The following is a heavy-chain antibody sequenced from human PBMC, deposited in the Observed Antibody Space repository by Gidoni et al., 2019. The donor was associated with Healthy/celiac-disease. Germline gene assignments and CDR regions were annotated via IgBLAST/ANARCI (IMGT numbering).Heavy chain of an antibody. CDR2: INQDGSEK. CDR1: GFTFSSYW. D-gene: IGHD3-22*01. V-gene: IGHV3-7*01. CDR3: ARLYYYDSSGYYYPSSFDY. J-gene: IGHJ4*02. Sequence: EVQLVESGGGLVQPGGSLRLSCAPSGFTFSSYWMSWVRQAPGKGLEWVANINQDGSEKYYVDSVKGRFTISRDNAKNALYLQMNSLRAEDTAVYYCARLYYYDSSGYYYPSSFDYWGQGTLVTVSS.